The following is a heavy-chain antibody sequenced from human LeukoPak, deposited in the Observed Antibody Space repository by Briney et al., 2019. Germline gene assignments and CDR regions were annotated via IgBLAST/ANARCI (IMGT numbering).Heavy chain of an antibody. CDR1: GGSISSYY. CDR2: IYYSGST. J-gene: IGHJ2*01. V-gene: IGHV4-59*12. CDR3: ARDAPGRGTGSSGYYRATNWHFDL. Sequence: PSETLSLTCTVSGGSISSYYWSWIRQPPGKGLEWIGYIYYSGSTNYNPSLKSRVTISVDTSKNQFSLKLSSVTAADTAVYYCARDAPGRGTGSSGYYRATNWHFDLWGRGTLVTVSS. D-gene: IGHD3-22*01.